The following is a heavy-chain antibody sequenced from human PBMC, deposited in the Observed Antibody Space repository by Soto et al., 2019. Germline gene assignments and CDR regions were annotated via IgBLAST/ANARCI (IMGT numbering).Heavy chain of an antibody. Sequence: ASVKVSCKASGYTFTSYDINWVRQATGQGLEWMGWMNPNSDNTGYAQKFQGRVTMTRNTSISTSYLELSSLRSEDTAVYYCPKPVGAVAAHYGMEVWRQGNTATASS. CDR3: PKPVGAVAAHYGMEV. D-gene: IGHD2-15*01. CDR1: GYTFTSYD. V-gene: IGHV1-8*01. J-gene: IGHJ6*01. CDR2: MNPNSDNT.